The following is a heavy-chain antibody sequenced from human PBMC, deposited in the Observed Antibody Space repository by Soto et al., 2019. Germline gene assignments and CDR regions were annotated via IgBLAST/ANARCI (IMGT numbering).Heavy chain of an antibody. J-gene: IGHJ6*02. Sequence: GGSLRLSCAASGFTFSSYGMHWVRQAPGKGLEWVAVISYDGSNKYYADSVKGRFTISRDNSKNTLYLQMNSLRAEDTAVYYCAKDQESELQSYYYYGMDVWGQGTTVTVSS. CDR2: ISYDGSNK. CDR1: GFTFSSYG. D-gene: IGHD1-7*01. V-gene: IGHV3-30*18. CDR3: AKDQESELQSYYYYGMDV.